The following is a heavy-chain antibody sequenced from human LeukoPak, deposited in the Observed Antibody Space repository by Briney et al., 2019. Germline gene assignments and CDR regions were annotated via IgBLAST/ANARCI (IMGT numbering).Heavy chain of an antibody. CDR3: ARNQIVLMVYASGGAFDI. J-gene: IGHJ3*02. Sequence: SETLSLTCAVSGGSISSDGYSWSWIRQPPGKGLEWIGYIYHTGNTYYNPALRSRVTISVDTSKNQFSLKLSSVTAADTAVYYCARNQIVLMVYASGGAFDIWGQGTMVTVSS. CDR2: IYHTGNT. V-gene: IGHV4-30-2*01. CDR1: GGSISSDGYS. D-gene: IGHD2-8*01.